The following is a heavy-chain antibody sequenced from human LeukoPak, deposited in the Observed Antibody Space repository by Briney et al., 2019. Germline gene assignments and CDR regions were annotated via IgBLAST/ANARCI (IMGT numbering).Heavy chain of an antibody. D-gene: IGHD5-24*01. V-gene: IGHV4-59*11. CDR3: ARVVREMATIEFDY. CDR1: GASIRSHH. CDR2: VYYVGST. Sequence: SETLSLTCTVSGASIRSHHWTWIRQPPGKGLEWIGNVYYVGSTSYSPSLKSRVTISLDTSKNQFSLEMNSVTAADTAVYYCARVVREMATIEFDYWGQGTLVTVSS. J-gene: IGHJ4*02.